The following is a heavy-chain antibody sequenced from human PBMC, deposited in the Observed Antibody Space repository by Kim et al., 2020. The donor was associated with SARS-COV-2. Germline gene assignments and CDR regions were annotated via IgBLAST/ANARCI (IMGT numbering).Heavy chain of an antibody. CDR3: ARRVDTAWGNWFDP. J-gene: IGHJ5*02. V-gene: IGHV3-21*01. Sequence: GGSLRLSCAASGFTFSSYSMNWVRQAPGKGLEWVSSISSSSSYIYYADSVKGRFTISRDNAKNSLYLQMNSLRAEDTAVYYCARRVDTAWGNWFDPWGQGTLVTVSS. CDR1: GFTFSSYS. CDR2: ISSSSSYI. D-gene: IGHD5-18*01.